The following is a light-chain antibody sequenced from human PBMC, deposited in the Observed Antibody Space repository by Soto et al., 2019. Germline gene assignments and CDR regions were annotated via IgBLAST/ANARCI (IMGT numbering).Light chain of an antibody. CDR3: CSYAGTFTYV. CDR1: SSDVGGYNY. J-gene: IGLJ1*01. CDR2: DVS. V-gene: IGLV2-11*01. Sequence: QSVLTQPASVSGCPGQSITICCTGTSSDVGGYNYVSWYQQHPGKAPKLMIYDVSERPSGVSDRFSGSKSGNTASLTISGLQAEDEADYYCCSYAGTFTYVFGTGTKVTVL.